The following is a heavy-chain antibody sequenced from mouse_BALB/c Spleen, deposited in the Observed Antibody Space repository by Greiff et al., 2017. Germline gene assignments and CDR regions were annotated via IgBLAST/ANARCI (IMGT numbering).Heavy chain of an antibody. D-gene: IGHD2-14*01. V-gene: IGHV5-17*02. Sequence: EVQLQESGGGLVQPGGSRKLSCAASGFTFSSFGMHWVRQAPEKGLEWVAYISSGSSTIYYADTVKGRFTISRDNPKNTLFLQMTSLRSEDTAMYYCARSKAYYRYDEGFAYWGQGTLVTVSA. CDR2: ISSGSSTI. CDR1: GFTFSSFG. CDR3: ARSKAYYRYDEGFAY. J-gene: IGHJ3*01.